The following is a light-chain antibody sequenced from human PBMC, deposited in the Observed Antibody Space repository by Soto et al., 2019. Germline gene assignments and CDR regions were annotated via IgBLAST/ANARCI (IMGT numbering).Light chain of an antibody. CDR2: DDN. J-gene: IGLJ2*01. Sequence: SYELTQPPAVSVAPGQTARISCRGTNIGSKSVHWYQQKPGQAPVLVVYDDNDRPSGIPERFSGSNFGNTATLTINRVDAGDEADYYCQIWDSNSDHVVFGGGTKLTVL. CDR3: QIWDSNSDHVV. CDR1: NIGSKS. V-gene: IGLV3-21*02.